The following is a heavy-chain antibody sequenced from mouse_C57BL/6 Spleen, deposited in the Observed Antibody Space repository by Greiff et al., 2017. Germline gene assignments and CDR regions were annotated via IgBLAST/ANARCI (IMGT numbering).Heavy chain of an antibody. V-gene: IGHV1-59*01. CDR3: AVGSYGSSHYAMDY. J-gene: IGHJ4*01. Sequence: VKLQQPGAELVRPGTSVKLSCKASGYTFTSYWMHWVKQRPGQGLEWIGVIDPSDSYTNYNQKFKGKATLTVDTSSSTAYMQLSSLTSEDSAVYYCAVGSYGSSHYAMDYWGQGTSVTVSS. CDR2: IDPSDSYT. CDR1: GYTFTSYW. D-gene: IGHD1-1*01.